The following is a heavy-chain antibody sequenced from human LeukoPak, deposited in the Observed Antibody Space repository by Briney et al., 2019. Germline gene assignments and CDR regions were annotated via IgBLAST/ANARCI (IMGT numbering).Heavy chain of an antibody. CDR3: ARGGPDYGDQRPTTYYYYYGMDV. J-gene: IGHJ6*02. Sequence: PGGSLRLSWAASGFTFSTSAMSWVRKPPGKGLEWIGGIYYSGSTYYNPSLKSRVTISVDTSKNQFSLKLSSVTAADTAVYYCARGGPDYGDQRPTTYYYYYGMDVWGQGTTVTVSS. CDR1: GFTFSTSA. CDR2: IYYSGST. V-gene: IGHV4-4*02. D-gene: IGHD4-17*01.